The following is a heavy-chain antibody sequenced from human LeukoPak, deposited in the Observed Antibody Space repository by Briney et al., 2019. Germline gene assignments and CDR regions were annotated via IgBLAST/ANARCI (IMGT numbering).Heavy chain of an antibody. Sequence: ASVKVSCKASGYTFTSYYMHWVRQAPGQGLEWMGIINPSGGSTSYAQKFQGSVTMTRDTSTSTVYMELSSLRSEDTAVYYCALGYCSSTSCYTWNYYYMDVWGKGTTVTVSS. V-gene: IGHV1-46*03. J-gene: IGHJ6*03. CDR3: ALGYCSSTSCYTWNYYYMDV. CDR1: GYTFTSYY. CDR2: INPSGGST. D-gene: IGHD2-2*02.